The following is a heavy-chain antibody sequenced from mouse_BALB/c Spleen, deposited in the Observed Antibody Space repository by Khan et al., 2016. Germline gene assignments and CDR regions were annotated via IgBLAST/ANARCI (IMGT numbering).Heavy chain of an antibody. CDR1: GYTFSSYW. D-gene: IGHD1-2*01. J-gene: IGHJ2*01. CDR2: ILPGSGST. V-gene: IGHV1-9*01. Sequence: QVQLQQSGAELMKPGASVKISCKATGYTFSSYWIEWVKQRPGHGLEWIGEILPGSGSTNYNEKFRGKATFTADTSSNTAYMQLSSLTSEDSAVHYCARTDRRRYFDYWGQGTTRTVSS. CDR3: ARTDRRRYFDY.